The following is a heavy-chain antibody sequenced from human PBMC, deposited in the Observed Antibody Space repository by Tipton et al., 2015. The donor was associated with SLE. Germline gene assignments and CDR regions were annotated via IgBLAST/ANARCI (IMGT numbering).Heavy chain of an antibody. J-gene: IGHJ5*02. Sequence: LRLSCTVSGGSIITYYWSWIRQPPGKGLEWIGYIYYSGNTNYNPSLKSRVTISVDTSKNQFSLKLSSVTAADTAVYYCARLGVMSTFGGIIGDWFDPWGQGTLVTVSS. V-gene: IGHV4-59*08. D-gene: IGHD3-16*02. CDR3: ARLGVMSTFGGIIGDWFDP. CDR1: GGSIITYY. CDR2: IYYSGNT.